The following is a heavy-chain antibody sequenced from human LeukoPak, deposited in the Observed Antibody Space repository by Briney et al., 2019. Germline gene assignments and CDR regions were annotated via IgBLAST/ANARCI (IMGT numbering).Heavy chain of an antibody. J-gene: IGHJ4*02. CDR2: INHSGST. V-gene: IGHV4-34*01. CDR1: GGSFSGYY. D-gene: IGHD2-2*01. Sequence: PSETLSLACAVYGGSFSGYYWSWIRQPPGKGLEWIGEINHSGSTNYNPSLKSRVTISVDTSKNQLSLKLSSVTAADTAVYYCARSPNYCSSTSCYAQGLDYWGQGTLVTVSS. CDR3: ARSPNYCSSTSCYAQGLDY.